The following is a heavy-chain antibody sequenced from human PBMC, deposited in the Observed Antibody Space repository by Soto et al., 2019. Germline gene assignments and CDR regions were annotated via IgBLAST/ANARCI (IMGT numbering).Heavy chain of an antibody. V-gene: IGHV3-53*01. CDR1: GFTVSSNY. D-gene: IGHD1-26*01. CDR2: IYSGGST. CDR3: AREGSGSYYWIGSPVH. J-gene: IGHJ4*02. Sequence: EVQLVESGGGLIQPGGSLRLSCAASGFTVSSNYMSWVRQAPGKGLEWVSVIYSGGSTYYADSVKGRFTISRDNSKNTLYLQMNSLRAEDTAVYYCAREGSGSYYWIGSPVHWGQGTLVTVSS.